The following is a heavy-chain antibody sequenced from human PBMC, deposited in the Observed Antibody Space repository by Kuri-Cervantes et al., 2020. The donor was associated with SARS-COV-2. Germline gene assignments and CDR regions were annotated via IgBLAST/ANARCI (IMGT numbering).Heavy chain of an antibody. V-gene: IGHV1-69*05. CDR1: GYTFTSYG. Sequence: KVSCKASGYTFTSYGISWVRQAPGQGLEWMGGIIPIFGTANYAQKFQGRVTITTDESTSTAYMELSSLRSEDTAVYYCARVKDSSSSYFDYWGQGTLVTVSS. CDR3: ARVKDSSSSYFDY. J-gene: IGHJ4*02. CDR2: IIPIFGTA. D-gene: IGHD6-6*01.